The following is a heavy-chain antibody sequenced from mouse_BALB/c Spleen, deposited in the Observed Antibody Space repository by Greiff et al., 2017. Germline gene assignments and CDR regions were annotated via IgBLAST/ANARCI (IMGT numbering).Heavy chain of an antibody. J-gene: IGHJ1*01. CDR1: GFNIKDTY. V-gene: IGHV14-3*02. D-gene: IGHD1-1*01. CDR2: IDPANGNT. Sequence: VQLKQSGTELVKPGASVKLSCTASGFNIKDTYMHWVKQRPEQGLEWIGRIDPANGNTKYDPKFQGKATITADTSSNTAYLQLSSLTSEDTAVYYCARSSLYWYFDVWGAGTTVTVSS. CDR3: ARSSLYWYFDV.